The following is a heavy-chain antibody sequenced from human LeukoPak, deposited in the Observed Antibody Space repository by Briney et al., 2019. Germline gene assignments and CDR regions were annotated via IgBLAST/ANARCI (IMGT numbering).Heavy chain of an antibody. Sequence: SVKVSCKASGGTFSSYAISWVRQAPGQGLEWMGGFIPIFGTANYAQKLQGRVTMTTDTSTSTAYMELRSLRSDDTAVYYCARVPSPFRRYFDWLTLGDYYMDVWGKGTTVTVSS. J-gene: IGHJ6*03. CDR3: ARVPSPFRRYFDWLTLGDYYMDV. CDR1: GGTFSSYA. CDR2: FIPIFGTA. D-gene: IGHD3-9*01. V-gene: IGHV1-69*05.